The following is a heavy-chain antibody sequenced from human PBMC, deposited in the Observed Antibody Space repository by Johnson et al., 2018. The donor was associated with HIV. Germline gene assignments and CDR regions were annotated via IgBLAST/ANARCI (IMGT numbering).Heavy chain of an antibody. Sequence: QVQLVESGGGVVQPGRSLRLSCAASGLTFSSYGIHWVRQAPGKGLEWVAAISYDGNNEYYAHSVKGRFTISRDNSKSTLFLQMNSLRPEDTAVYYCARIRVAVITEVGAFDIWGQGTMVTVSS. V-gene: IGHV3-30*03. CDR3: ARIRVAVITEVGAFDI. CDR1: GLTFSSYG. J-gene: IGHJ3*02. CDR2: ISYDGNNE. D-gene: IGHD3-22*01.